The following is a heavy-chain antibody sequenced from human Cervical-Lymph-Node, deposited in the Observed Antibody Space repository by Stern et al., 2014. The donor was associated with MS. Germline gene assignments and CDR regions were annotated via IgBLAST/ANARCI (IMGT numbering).Heavy chain of an antibody. CDR3: ARDYGDYAFDY. Sequence: EVQLVESGAEVKTPGESLQISCKGSGYSFTANWLAWVRQMPGKGLEWMGIIYPGDSDTRYSPSFQGQVTISADKSISTAYLQCSSLKASDTAMYYCARDYGDYAFDYWGQGTLVTVSS. V-gene: IGHV5-51*01. CDR1: GYSFTANW. D-gene: IGHD4-17*01. CDR2: IYPGDSDT. J-gene: IGHJ4*02.